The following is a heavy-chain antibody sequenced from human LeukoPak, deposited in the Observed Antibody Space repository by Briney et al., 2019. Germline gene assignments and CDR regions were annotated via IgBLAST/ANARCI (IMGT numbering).Heavy chain of an antibody. CDR2: ISDDSLYI. CDR3: ARAIRDCNWYWGDY. Sequence: GGSLRLSCAASGFTFSSYSMNWVRQAPGKGLEWVSSISDDSLYIFYADSVKGRFTISRDSARNSLYLQMNSLRAEDTAVYYCARAIRDCNWYWGDYWGQGTLVTVSS. V-gene: IGHV3-21*01. CDR1: GFTFSSYS. D-gene: IGHD6-13*01. J-gene: IGHJ4*02.